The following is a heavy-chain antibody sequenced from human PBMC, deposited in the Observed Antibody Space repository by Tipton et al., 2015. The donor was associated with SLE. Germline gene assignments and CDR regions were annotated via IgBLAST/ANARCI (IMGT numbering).Heavy chain of an antibody. V-gene: IGHV4-39*02. CDR2: IYYSGST. D-gene: IGHD6-19*01. J-gene: IGHJ3*02. Sequence: TLSLTCTVSGGSISSRDYHWGWIRQPPGKGLEWIGNIYYSGSTYHNPSLKSRVTISVDTSKNQFSLKLSSVTAADTAVYYCVREGFSGWTTAFDIWGQGTMVTVSS. CDR3: VREGFSGWTTAFDI. CDR1: GGSISSRDYH.